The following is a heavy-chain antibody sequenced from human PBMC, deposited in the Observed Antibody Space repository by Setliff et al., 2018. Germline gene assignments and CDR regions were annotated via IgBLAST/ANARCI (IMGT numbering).Heavy chain of an antibody. CDR1: GYTFSNYG. Sequence: SVKVSCKASGYTFSNYGFTWVRQAPGQGLQWMGGIIPLFGTANYAQKFEGRLTISADASTSAVYMELNSLTSEDTAVYYCARVREKDIGMAIGHYYYIDVWGKGTTVTVSS. V-gene: IGHV1-69*13. CDR2: IIPLFGTA. J-gene: IGHJ6*03. D-gene: IGHD5-18*01. CDR3: ARVREKDIGMAIGHYYYIDV.